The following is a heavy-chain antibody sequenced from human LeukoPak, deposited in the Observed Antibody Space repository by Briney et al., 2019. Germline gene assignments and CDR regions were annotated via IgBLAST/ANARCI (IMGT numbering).Heavy chain of an antibody. CDR2: INYSGNT. Sequence: SETLSLTCTVSGGSISYYYWSWIRQPPGKGLEWIGYINYSGNTYYTPSLKSRVTISVDTSKNQFSLKLSSVTAADTAMYYCARVYASGVSGSYDYYYGMDVWGQGTTVTVSS. V-gene: IGHV4-59*01. CDR3: ARVYASGVSGSYDYYYGMDV. CDR1: GGSISYYY. D-gene: IGHD3-16*01. J-gene: IGHJ6*02.